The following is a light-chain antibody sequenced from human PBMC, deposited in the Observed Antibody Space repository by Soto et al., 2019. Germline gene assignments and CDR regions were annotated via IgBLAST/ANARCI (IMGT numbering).Light chain of an antibody. CDR2: AAS. J-gene: IGKJ1*01. CDR1: QSVSSSY. Sequence: EIALTQSPGTLSLSPGERATLSCRASQSVSSSYLVWHQQKPGQAPRLLIYAASRRATGIPDRFSGSGSGTDFTLTISRLEPEDFAMYFCQQYVSSPQTFGQGTQGGYQ. V-gene: IGKV3-20*01. CDR3: QQYVSSPQT.